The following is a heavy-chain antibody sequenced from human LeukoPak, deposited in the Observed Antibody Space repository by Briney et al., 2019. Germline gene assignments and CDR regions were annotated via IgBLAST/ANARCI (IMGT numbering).Heavy chain of an antibody. V-gene: IGHV4-61*01. CDR2: IYYSGST. CDR1: GGSVSSGSYY. Sequence: KTSETLSLTCTVSGGSVSSGSYYWSWIRQPPGKGPEWVGYIYYSGSTNYNPSLKSRVTISVDTSKNQFSLKLSSVTAADTAVYYCARHGSGSYPDYYFDYWGQGTLVTVSS. CDR3: ARHGSGSYPDYYFDY. J-gene: IGHJ4*02. D-gene: IGHD3-10*01.